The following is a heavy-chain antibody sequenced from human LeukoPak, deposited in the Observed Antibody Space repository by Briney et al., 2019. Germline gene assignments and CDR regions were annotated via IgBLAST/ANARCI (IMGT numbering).Heavy chain of an antibody. CDR1: GHDFTNYW. CDR2: FDPRDSYV. V-gene: IGHV5-10-1*01. J-gene: IGHJ5*02. Sequence: GESLKISCNVSGHDFTNYWISWVRQKPGQGLEWIGRFDPRDSYVSYRPSFQDFVLISGVQATNPAYLQSSSLKPPDTAMYFWARPLNRGFLGGADTWGQGALVIVSS. CDR3: ARPLNRGFLGGADT. D-gene: IGHD3-16*01.